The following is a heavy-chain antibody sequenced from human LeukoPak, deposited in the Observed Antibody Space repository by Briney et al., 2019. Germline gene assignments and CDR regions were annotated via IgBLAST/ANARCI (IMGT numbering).Heavy chain of an antibody. D-gene: IGHD3-10*01. V-gene: IGHV4-34*01. Sequence: PSETLSLTCAVYGGSFSGYYWSWIRQPPGKGLEWIGEINHSGSTNYNPSLKSRVTISVDTSKNQFSLKLSSVTAADTAVYYCARGVYGSGSYSYWGQGTLVTVSS. CDR3: ARGVYGSGSYSY. CDR2: INHSGST. CDR1: GGSFSGYY. J-gene: IGHJ4*02.